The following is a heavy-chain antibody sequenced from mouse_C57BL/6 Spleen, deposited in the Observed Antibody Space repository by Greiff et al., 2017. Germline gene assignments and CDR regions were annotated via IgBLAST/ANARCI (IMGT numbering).Heavy chain of an antibody. CDR1: GYAFSSYW. CDR3: ARRTTVYARDY. V-gene: IGHV1-80*01. J-gene: IGHJ4*01. CDR2: IYPGDGDT. Sequence: VQLQQSGAELVKPGASVKISCKASGYAFSSYWMNWVKQRPGKGLEWIGQIYPGDGDTNYNGKFKGKATLTADKSSSTAYMQLSSLTSEDSAVYFCARRTTVYARDYWCEGTSVIVAS. D-gene: IGHD1-1*01.